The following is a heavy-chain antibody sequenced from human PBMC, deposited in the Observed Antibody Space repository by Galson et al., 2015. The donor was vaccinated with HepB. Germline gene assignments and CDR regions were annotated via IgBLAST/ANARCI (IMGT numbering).Heavy chain of an antibody. CDR1: GFTFSSYS. V-gene: IGHV3-21*01. CDR2: ISSSSSYI. Sequence: SLRLSCAASGFTFSSYSMNWVRQAPGKGLEWVSSISSSSSYIYYADSVKGRFTISRDNAKNSLYLQMNSLRAEDTAVYYCARDQGDGWFRELSRFDYWGQGTLVTVSS. D-gene: IGHD3-10*01. CDR3: ARDQGDGWFRELSRFDY. J-gene: IGHJ4*02.